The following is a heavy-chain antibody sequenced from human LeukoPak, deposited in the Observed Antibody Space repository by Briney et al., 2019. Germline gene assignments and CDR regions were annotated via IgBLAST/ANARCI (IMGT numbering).Heavy chain of an antibody. V-gene: IGHV4-31*03. CDR2: TYYSGST. Sequence: SETLSLTCSVSGGSLSSGGYYWSWIRQHPGMGLEWIGSTYYSGSTYYTPSLRSRVNISVDTSKSQFALNLTSVTAADTAVYYCARVSSARNGFDYWGQGTLVTVSP. D-gene: IGHD1-14*01. CDR3: ARVSSARNGFDY. J-gene: IGHJ4*02. CDR1: GGSLSSGGYY.